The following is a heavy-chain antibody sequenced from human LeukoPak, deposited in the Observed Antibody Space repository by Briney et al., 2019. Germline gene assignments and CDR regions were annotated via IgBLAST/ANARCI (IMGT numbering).Heavy chain of an antibody. CDR2: MNARRGAT. CDR1: GYTFTDYS. Sequence: ASVTVSCKTSGYTFTDYSTHWLRQAPGQSPEWRGWMNARRGATKYSQKFQGRVTLTTDTSASTAYMEMLSLRYEDTAVYYCARLWHDYGEPSPLVYWGQGALVTVSS. V-gene: IGHV1-3*01. D-gene: IGHD4-17*01. CDR3: ARLWHDYGEPSPLVY. J-gene: IGHJ4*02.